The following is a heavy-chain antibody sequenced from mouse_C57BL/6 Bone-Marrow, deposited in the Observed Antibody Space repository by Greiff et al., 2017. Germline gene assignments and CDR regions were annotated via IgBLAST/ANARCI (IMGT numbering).Heavy chain of an antibody. CDR2: IYWDDDK. CDR3: CYYGSSYYAMDY. D-gene: IGHD1-1*01. V-gene: IGHV8-12*01. CDR1: GFSLSPSGMG. Sequence: QVTLKESGPGILQSSQTLSLTCSFSGFSLSPSGMGVSWIRQPSGKGLEWLAHIYWDDDKRYNPSLKSRLTISKDTSRNQVFLKITSVDTADTATYYSCYYGSSYYAMDYWGQGTSVTVSS. J-gene: IGHJ4*01.